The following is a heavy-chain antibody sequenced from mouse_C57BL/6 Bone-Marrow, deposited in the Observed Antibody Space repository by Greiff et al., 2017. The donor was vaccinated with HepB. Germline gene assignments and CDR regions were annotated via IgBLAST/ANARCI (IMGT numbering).Heavy chain of an antibody. J-gene: IGHJ3*01. V-gene: IGHV3-6*01. CDR1: GYSITSGYY. Sequence: EVQLVESGPGLVKPSQSLSLTCSVTGYSITSGYYWNWIRQFPGNKLEWMGYISYDGSNNYNPSLKNRISITRDTSKNQFFLKLNSVTTEDTATYYCARDVRGFAYWGQGTLVTVSA. CDR2: ISYDGSN. CDR3: ARDVRGFAY.